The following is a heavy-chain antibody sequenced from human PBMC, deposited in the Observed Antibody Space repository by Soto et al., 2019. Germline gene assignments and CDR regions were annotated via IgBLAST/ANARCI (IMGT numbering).Heavy chain of an antibody. Sequence: GGSLRLSCTASGFTFSAYSMNWVRQAPGKGLEWVSSISGSSSYIYYADAVKGRFTISRDSSENTLHLQMSSLRTEDTAVYYCARSLYATSSDWFDPWGQGTLVTVSS. CDR3: ARSLYATSSDWFDP. D-gene: IGHD2-8*01. V-gene: IGHV3-21*01. CDR1: GFTFSAYS. CDR2: ISGSSSYI. J-gene: IGHJ5*02.